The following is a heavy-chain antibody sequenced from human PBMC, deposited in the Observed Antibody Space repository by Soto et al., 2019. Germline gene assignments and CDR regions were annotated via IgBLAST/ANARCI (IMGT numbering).Heavy chain of an antibody. V-gene: IGHV1-69*12. CDR2: IIPIFGTA. J-gene: IGHJ2*01. Sequence: QVQLVQSGAEVKKSGSSVKVSCKASGGTFSSYAISWVRQAPGQGLEWMGGIIPIFGTANYAQKFQGRVTITADESTSTAYMELSSLRSEDTAVYYCASWTSSPPGEDWYFDLWGRGTLVTVSS. CDR1: GGTFSSYA. D-gene: IGHD3-10*01. CDR3: ASWTSSPPGEDWYFDL.